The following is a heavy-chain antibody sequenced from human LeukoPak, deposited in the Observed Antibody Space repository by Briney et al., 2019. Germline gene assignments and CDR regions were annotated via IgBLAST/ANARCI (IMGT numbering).Heavy chain of an antibody. CDR1: GFTFSSYA. D-gene: IGHD5-18*01. V-gene: IGHV3-23*01. J-gene: IGHJ3*02. Sequence: PGGSLRLSCAASGFTFSSYAMSWVRQAPGKGLEWVSAISGSGGSTYYADSVKGRFTISRDNSKNTLYLQMNSLRAEDTAVYYCAKDLGGDTAMAPLPSDAFDIWGQGTMVTVSS. CDR2: ISGSGGST. CDR3: AKDLGGDTAMAPLPSDAFDI.